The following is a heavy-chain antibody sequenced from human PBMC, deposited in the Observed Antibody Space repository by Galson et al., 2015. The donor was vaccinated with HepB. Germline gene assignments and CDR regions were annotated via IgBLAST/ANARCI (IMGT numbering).Heavy chain of an antibody. J-gene: IGHJ4*02. Sequence: SLRLSCAASGFTVSSNYMSWVRQAPGKGLEWVSVIYSGGSTYYADSVKGRFTISRDNSKNTLYLQMNSLRTEDTAVYYCARDTDYYDSSGYYYDYWGQGTLVTVSS. V-gene: IGHV3-66*01. CDR2: IYSGGST. CDR3: ARDTDYYDSSGYYYDY. CDR1: GFTVSSNY. D-gene: IGHD3-22*01.